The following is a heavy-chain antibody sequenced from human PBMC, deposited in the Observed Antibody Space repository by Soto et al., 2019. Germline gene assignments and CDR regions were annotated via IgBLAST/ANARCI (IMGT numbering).Heavy chain of an antibody. CDR1: GYSFTSYW. CDR3: ARHSGSSSWYSINYYYYYMDV. J-gene: IGHJ6*03. Sequence: GESLKISCKGSGYSFTSYWIGWVLQIPWKGLEWMGIIYPGDSDTRYSPSFQGQVTISADKSISTAYLQWSSLKASDTAMYYCARHSGSSSWYSINYYYYYMDVWGKGTTVTVSS. CDR2: IYPGDSDT. V-gene: IGHV5-51*01. D-gene: IGHD6-13*01.